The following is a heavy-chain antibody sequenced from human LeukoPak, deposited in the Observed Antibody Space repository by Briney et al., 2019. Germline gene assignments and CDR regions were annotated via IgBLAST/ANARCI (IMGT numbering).Heavy chain of an antibody. CDR2: IYSGGST. CDR1: GFTVSSNY. D-gene: IGHD1-26*01. V-gene: IGHV3-66*01. CDR3: ARDQGGQSYYYYYGMDV. J-gene: IGHJ6*02. Sequence: PGGSLRLSCAASGFTVSSNYMSWVRQAPGEGLEWVSVIYSGGSTYYADSVKGRFTISRDNSKNTLYLQMNSLRAEDTAVYYCARDQGGQSYYYYYGMDVWGQGTTVTVSS.